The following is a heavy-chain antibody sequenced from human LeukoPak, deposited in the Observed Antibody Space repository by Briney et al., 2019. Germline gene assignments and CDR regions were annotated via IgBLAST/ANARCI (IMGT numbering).Heavy chain of an antibody. CDR1: GFTFSSYG. Sequence: GGSLRLSCAASGFTFSSYGMNWVRQAPGKGLEWVSYISSSLSSMYYADSVKGRFTISRDNAENSLYLQMNSLRAEDTAVYYCARIRIHSGSYGAFVIWGQGTMVTVSS. CDR3: ARIRIHSGSYGAFVI. D-gene: IGHD1-26*01. J-gene: IGHJ3*02. V-gene: IGHV3-48*04. CDR2: ISSSLSSM.